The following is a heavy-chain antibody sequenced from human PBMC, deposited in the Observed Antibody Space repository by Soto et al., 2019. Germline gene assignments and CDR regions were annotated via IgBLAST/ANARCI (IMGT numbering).Heavy chain of an antibody. D-gene: IGHD6-19*01. CDR3: ERVHVMVVAGSTFDY. J-gene: IGHJ4*03. CDR1: GDSISSGSY. Sequence: SETLSLTCTVSGDSISSGSYWGWIRQPPGEGPEWIASIYHGGTTFYNPSLKSRISISVDTSKNQFSLRLTSVTAADTATYHCERVHVMVVAGSTFDYWGRGTLVTVYS. V-gene: IGHV4-38-2*02. CDR2: IYHGGTT.